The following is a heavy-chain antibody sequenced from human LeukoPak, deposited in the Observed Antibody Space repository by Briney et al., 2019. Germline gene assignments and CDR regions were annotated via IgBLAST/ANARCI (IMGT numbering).Heavy chain of an antibody. V-gene: IGHV1-2*02. D-gene: IGHD2-2*01. J-gene: IGHJ3*02. CDR1: GYTFTGYY. Sequence: ASVKVSCKASGYTFTGYYMHWVRQAPGQGLEWMGWINPNSGGTNYAQKFQGRVTMTRDTSISTAYMELSRLRSDDTAVYYCARALRYCSSTSCPPEAFDIWGQGTMVTVSS. CDR2: INPNSGGT. CDR3: ARALRYCSSTSCPPEAFDI.